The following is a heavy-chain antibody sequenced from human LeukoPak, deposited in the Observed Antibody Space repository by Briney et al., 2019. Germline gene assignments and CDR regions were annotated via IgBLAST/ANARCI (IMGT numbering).Heavy chain of an antibody. CDR3: ARNPDTRSVILRYFDWSLNWFDP. J-gene: IGHJ5*02. Sequence: RASVKVSCKASGYTFTSYGISWVRQAPGQGLEWMGWISAYNGNTNYAQKLQGRVTMTTDTCTSTAYMELRSLRSDDTAVYYCARNPDTRSVILRYFDWSLNWFDPWGQGTLVTVSS. CDR1: GYTFTSYG. D-gene: IGHD3-9*01. CDR2: ISAYNGNT. V-gene: IGHV1-18*01.